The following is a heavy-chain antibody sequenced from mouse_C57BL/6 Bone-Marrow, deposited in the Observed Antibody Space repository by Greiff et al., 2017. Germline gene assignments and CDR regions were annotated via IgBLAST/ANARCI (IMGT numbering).Heavy chain of an antibody. V-gene: IGHV14-3*01. Sequence: EVQLQESVAELVRPGASVKLSCTASGFNIKNTYMHWVKQRPEQGLEWIGRIDPANGNTKYAPKFQGKATITADTSSNTAYLQLSSLTSEDTAIYYCASPSTVPPAWFAYWGQGTLVTVSA. D-gene: IGHD1-1*01. J-gene: IGHJ3*01. CDR1: GFNIKNTY. CDR3: ASPSTVPPAWFAY. CDR2: IDPANGNT.